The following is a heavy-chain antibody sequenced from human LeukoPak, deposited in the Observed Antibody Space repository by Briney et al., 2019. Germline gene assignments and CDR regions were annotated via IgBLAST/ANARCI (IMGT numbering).Heavy chain of an antibody. J-gene: IGHJ5*02. CDR1: GFTFSNCA. Sequence: GGSLRLSCAASGFTFSNCAMHWVRQAPGKGLEWMGRIIPILGIANYAQKFQGRVTITADKSTSTAYMELSSLRSEDTAVYYCARGTDLRFLEWLSGDNWFDPWGQGTLVTVSS. V-gene: IGHV1-69*04. D-gene: IGHD3-3*01. CDR2: IIPILGIA. CDR3: ARGTDLRFLEWLSGDNWFDP.